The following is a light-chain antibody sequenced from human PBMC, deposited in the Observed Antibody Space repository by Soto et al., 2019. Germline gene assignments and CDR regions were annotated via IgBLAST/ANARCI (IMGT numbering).Light chain of an antibody. V-gene: IGKV1-5*03. CDR1: QTMSSW. CDR3: QDYNSYSEA. CDR2: KAS. J-gene: IGKJ1*01. Sequence: DIQMTQSPSTLSGSVGDRVTITCRASQTMSSWLAWYQQKPGKAPKLLIYKASTLKSGVPSRFSGSGSGTEFTLTISSLQPDDFATYYCQDYNSYSEAFGQGTKVELK.